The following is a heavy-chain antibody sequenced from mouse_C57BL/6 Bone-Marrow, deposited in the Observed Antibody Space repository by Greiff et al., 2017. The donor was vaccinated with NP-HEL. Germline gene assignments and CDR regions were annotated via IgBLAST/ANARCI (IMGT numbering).Heavy chain of an antibody. D-gene: IGHD1-1*01. CDR2: IYPGDGDT. CDR1: GYAFSSSW. Sequence: VKLMESGPELVKPGASVKISCKASGYAFSSSWMNWVKQRPGKGLEWIGRIYPGDGDTNYNGKFKGKATLTADKSSSTAYMQLSSLTSEDSAVYFCAFYYYGSSLDYWGQGTTLTVSS. V-gene: IGHV1-82*01. CDR3: AFYYYGSSLDY. J-gene: IGHJ2*01.